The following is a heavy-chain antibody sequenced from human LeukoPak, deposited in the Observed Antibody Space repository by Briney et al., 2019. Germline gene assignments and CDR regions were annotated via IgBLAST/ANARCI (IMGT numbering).Heavy chain of an antibody. CDR1: GFTFDDYA. D-gene: IGHD4-17*01. V-gene: IGHV3-9*01. Sequence: PGGSLRLSCAASGFTFDDYAMHWVRQAPGKGLEWVSSISWNSGSIGYADSVKGRFTISRDNAKNSLYLQMNSLRAEDTALYYCAKGLRHDHGDYGYPFDYWGQGTLVTVSS. CDR3: AKGLRHDHGDYGYPFDY. J-gene: IGHJ4*02. CDR2: ISWNSGSI.